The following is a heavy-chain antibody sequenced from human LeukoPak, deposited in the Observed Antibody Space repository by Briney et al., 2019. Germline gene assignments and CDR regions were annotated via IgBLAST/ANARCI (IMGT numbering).Heavy chain of an antibody. CDR2: ISAYNGNT. D-gene: IGHD2-2*01. J-gene: IGHJ6*03. CDR3: GRADIVVVPADYYMGV. V-gene: IGHV1-18*01. CDR1: GYTFTSYG. Sequence: ASVKVSCKASGYTFTSYGISWVRQAPGQGLEWMGWISAYNGNTNYAQKLQGRVTMTTDTSTSTAYMELRSLRSDDTAVYYCGRADIVVVPADYYMGVWGKGTTVTVSS.